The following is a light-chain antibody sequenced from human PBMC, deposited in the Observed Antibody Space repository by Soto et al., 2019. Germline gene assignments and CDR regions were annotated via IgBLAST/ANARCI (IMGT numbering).Light chain of an antibody. CDR3: LLYVGSGIYV. CDR2: NTN. CDR1: SGSVSTSHY. V-gene: IGLV8-61*01. J-gene: IGLJ1*01. Sequence: QTVVTQEASCSVSPGGTCTLPCGLRSGSVSTSHYPGWYQQTPGQAPRTLIYNTNTRSSRVPDRFSGSILGNKAALTITGAQADDESDYCCLLYVGSGIYVFGTGTKLTVL.